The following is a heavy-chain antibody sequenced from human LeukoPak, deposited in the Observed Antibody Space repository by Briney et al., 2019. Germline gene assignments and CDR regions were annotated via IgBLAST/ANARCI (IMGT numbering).Heavy chain of an antibody. D-gene: IGHD2-15*01. Sequence: ASVKVSCKAPGYTFTSYGISWVRQAPGQGLEWMGWISAYNGNTNYAQKLQGRVTMTTDTSTSTAYIELRSLRSDDTAVYYCARGFDCSGGSCYTGWDYWGQGTLVTVSS. CDR2: ISAYNGNT. CDR1: GYTFTSYG. V-gene: IGHV1-18*01. CDR3: ARGFDCSGGSCYTGWDY. J-gene: IGHJ4*02.